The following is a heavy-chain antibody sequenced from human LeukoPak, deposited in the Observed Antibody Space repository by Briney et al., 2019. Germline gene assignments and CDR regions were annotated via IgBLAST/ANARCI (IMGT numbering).Heavy chain of an antibody. CDR3: ARVSSSSTNYFDS. D-gene: IGHD6-19*01. CDR2: ISSGSTYT. J-gene: IGHJ4*02. Sequence: KPGRSLRLSCAASGFAFSDYYMTWIRQAPGKGLEWVSYISSGSTYTNYGDAVKGRFIISRDNAKNSLYLQMNSLRAEDTAVYYCARVSSSSTNYFDSWGQGTLVTVSS. V-gene: IGHV3-11*06. CDR1: GFAFSDYY.